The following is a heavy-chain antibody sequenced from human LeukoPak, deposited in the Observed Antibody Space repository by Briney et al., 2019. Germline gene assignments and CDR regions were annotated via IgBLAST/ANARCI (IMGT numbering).Heavy chain of an antibody. V-gene: IGHV3-23*01. CDR3: AREGSGYTYGYNDAFDL. D-gene: IGHD5-18*01. CDR2: ISGSGDST. J-gene: IGHJ3*01. CDR1: GITFSNYA. Sequence: PGGSLRLSCAASGITFSNYAMTWVRQAPGKGLQWVSVISGSGDSTYYADSVKGRFTISRDNAKNTLYLQMDSLRAEDTAVYFCAREGSGYTYGYNDAFDLWGQGTMVTVSS.